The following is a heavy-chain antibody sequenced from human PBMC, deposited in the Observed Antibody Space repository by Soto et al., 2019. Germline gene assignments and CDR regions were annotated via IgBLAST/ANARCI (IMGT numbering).Heavy chain of an antibody. Sequence: EVQLVESGGGLVQPGRSLRLSCAASGFTFDDYAMHWVRQAPGKGLEWVSGISWNSGSIGYADSVKGRFTISRDNAKNSLYLQMNSLRAEDTALYYCAKDVGEVAGTSPIDYWGQGTLVTVSS. V-gene: IGHV3-9*01. CDR3: AKDVGEVAGTSPIDY. J-gene: IGHJ4*02. CDR2: ISWNSGSI. CDR1: GFTFDDYA. D-gene: IGHD6-19*01.